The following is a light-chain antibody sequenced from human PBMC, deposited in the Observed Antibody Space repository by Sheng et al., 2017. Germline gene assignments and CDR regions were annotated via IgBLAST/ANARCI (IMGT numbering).Light chain of an antibody. V-gene: IGKV1-12*01. CDR2: GAS. CDR3: QQADTFPLT. J-gene: IGKJ4*01. CDR1: QGIRNW. Sequence: DIQMTQSPSFVSASVGDRVTITCRASQGIRNWLAWYQQRPGQAPKLLIYGASTLQSGVPSRFSGSGSGTDFTLTISSLEPEDFATYFCQQADTFPLTFGGGTKVEIK.